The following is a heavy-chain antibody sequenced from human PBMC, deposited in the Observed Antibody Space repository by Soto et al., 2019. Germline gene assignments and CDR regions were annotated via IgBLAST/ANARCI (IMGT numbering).Heavy chain of an antibody. J-gene: IGHJ4*02. CDR2: IKHDGSVQ. CDR1: GFTFSGYW. CDR3: ARAPYSNAWYRFDL. Sequence: LRLSCEASGFTFSGYWMSWVRQAPGKGLEWVADIKHDGSVQYYVDSVKGRLTISRDNAKKQLYLQMNGLRAEDTALYYCARAPYSNAWYRFDLWGQGTLVTVSS. D-gene: IGHD4-4*01. V-gene: IGHV3-7*03.